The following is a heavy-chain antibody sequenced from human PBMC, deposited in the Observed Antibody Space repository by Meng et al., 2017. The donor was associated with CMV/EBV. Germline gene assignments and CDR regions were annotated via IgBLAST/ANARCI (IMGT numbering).Heavy chain of an antibody. J-gene: IGHJ6*02. Sequence: GGSLRLSCAASGFTFNNYHMNWVRQAPGKGLEFVALIWYDGSKTYYADSVKGRFTLSRDNSKATSFLQMNSLRVEDTAVYYCAKNRVVFGVARRYHGMDVWGPGTAVTVSS. CDR2: IWYDGSKT. CDR1: GFTFNNYH. V-gene: IGHV3-33*06. D-gene: IGHD3-3*01. CDR3: AKNRVVFGVARRYHGMDV.